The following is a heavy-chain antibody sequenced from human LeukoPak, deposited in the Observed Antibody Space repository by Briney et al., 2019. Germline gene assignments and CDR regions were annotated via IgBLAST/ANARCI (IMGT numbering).Heavy chain of an antibody. CDR3: ARVWLRSIGVHP. Sequence: GGSLRLSCAASGFTFSSYEMNWVRQAPGKGLEWDSYISSSGSTIYYADSVKGRFTISRDNAKNSLYLQMNSLRAEDTAVYYCARVWLRSIGVHPWGQGTLVTVSS. CDR1: GFTFSSYE. CDR2: ISSSGSTI. J-gene: IGHJ5*02. D-gene: IGHD3-10*01. V-gene: IGHV3-48*03.